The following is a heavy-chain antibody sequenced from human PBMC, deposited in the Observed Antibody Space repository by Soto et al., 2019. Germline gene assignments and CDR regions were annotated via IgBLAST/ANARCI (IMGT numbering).Heavy chain of an antibody. Sequence: QVQLVQSGAEVKKPGSSVTVSCTASGGTFSSYAISWVRQAPGQGLEWMGGIIPIFGTANYAQKFQGRVTITADESTSTAYMELSSLRSEDTAVYYCARGHYDIFTGYSAPYYYYGMDVWGQGTTGTVSS. CDR2: IIPIFGTA. CDR1: GGTFSSYA. V-gene: IGHV1-69*12. J-gene: IGHJ6*01. D-gene: IGHD3-9*01. CDR3: ARGHYDIFTGYSAPYYYYGMDV.